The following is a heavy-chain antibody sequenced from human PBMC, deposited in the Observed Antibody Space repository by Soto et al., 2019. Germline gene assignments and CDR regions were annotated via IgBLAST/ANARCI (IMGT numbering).Heavy chain of an antibody. CDR2: IYHSGST. Sequence: SETLSLTCAVSGGSISSGGYSWSWIRQPPGKGLEWIGYIYHSGSTYYNPSLKSRVTISVDRSKNQFSLKLSSVTAADTAVYYSARGQPYCSGGSCYRYLDYWGQGTLVTAPQ. V-gene: IGHV4-30-2*01. D-gene: IGHD2-15*01. J-gene: IGHJ4*02. CDR1: GGSISSGGYS. CDR3: ARGQPYCSGGSCYRYLDY.